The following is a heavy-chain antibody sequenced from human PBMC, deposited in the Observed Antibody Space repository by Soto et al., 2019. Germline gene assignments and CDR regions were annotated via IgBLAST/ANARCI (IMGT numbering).Heavy chain of an antibody. CDR1: GHASSTAIW. D-gene: IGHD2-21*02. CDR3: ARRGGSFRDFEINYFDT. V-gene: IGHV4-4*02. CDR2: GYYTGTP. Sequence: QVQLQESAPKLVKPLGTLSLSCTVTGHASSTAIWWSWVRQSPERGLEWIVEGYYTGTPPYTPSRWNRVIVFSNKSLNLLIFSLSYVDSADSYMSSCARRGGSFRDFEINYFDTGGQGALVTVSS. J-gene: IGHJ4*02.